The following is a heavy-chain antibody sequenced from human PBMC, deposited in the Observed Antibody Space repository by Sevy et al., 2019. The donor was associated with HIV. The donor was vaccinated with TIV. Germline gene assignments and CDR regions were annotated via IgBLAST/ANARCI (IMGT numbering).Heavy chain of an antibody. Sequence: SETLSLTCTVSGGSISSYYWSWIRQPPGKGLEWIGYIYYSGCTNYNPSLKSRVTISVDTSMNQFSQKLSSVTAADTAVYYCARGTMVRGVIIPNDYWGQGTLVTVSS. J-gene: IGHJ4*02. CDR1: GGSISSYY. CDR2: IYYSGCT. D-gene: IGHD3-10*01. V-gene: IGHV4-59*01. CDR3: ARGTMVRGVIIPNDY.